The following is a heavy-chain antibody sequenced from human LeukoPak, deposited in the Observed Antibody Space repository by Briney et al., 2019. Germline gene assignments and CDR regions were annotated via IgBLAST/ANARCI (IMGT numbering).Heavy chain of an antibody. CDR2: INAGNGNT. CDR1: GYTFTRYV. D-gene: IGHD4-17*01. CDR3: ATDSGDSDAFDA. Sequence: ASVTVSCKASGYTFTRYVIYWVRQAPGQRLEWMGWINAGNGNTKYSQKFQGRVTSTRDTSASIAYMELSSLTSQDTAVYYCATDSGDSDAFDAWGQGTMVTVSS. V-gene: IGHV1-3*01. J-gene: IGHJ3*01.